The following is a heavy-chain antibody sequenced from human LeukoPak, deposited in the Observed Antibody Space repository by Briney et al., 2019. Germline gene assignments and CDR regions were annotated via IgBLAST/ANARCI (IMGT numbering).Heavy chain of an antibody. CDR3: ARVGVESQSGYYDFWSGYLGLGYYYYMDV. CDR2: ISSSGSTI. V-gene: IGHV3-48*03. Sequence: GGSLRLSCAASGFTFSSYEMNWVRQAPGKGLEWVSYISSSGSTIYYADSVKGRFTISRDNAKNSLYLQMNSLRAEDTAVYYCARVGVESQSGYYDFWSGYLGLGYYYYMDVWGKGTTVTVSS. D-gene: IGHD3-3*01. J-gene: IGHJ6*03. CDR1: GFTFSSYE.